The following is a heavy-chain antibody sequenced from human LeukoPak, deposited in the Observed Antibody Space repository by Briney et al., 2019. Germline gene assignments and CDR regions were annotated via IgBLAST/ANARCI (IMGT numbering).Heavy chain of an antibody. J-gene: IGHJ6*03. V-gene: IGHV4-38-2*02. Sequence: PSETLSLTCTVSGYPISSGYYRGWTRQPSGKGLEGIGSIYHSGSTYYNPSLKSRVTISVDTSKNQFSLKLSSVTAADTAVYYSARGLLDFYYFYYMDVRGKGNTGTVSS. CDR3: ARGLLDFYYFYYMDV. CDR2: IYHSGST. CDR1: GYPISSGYY. D-gene: IGHD1-1*01.